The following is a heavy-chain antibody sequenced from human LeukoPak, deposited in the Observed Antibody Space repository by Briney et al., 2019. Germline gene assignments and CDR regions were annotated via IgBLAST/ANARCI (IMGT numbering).Heavy chain of an antibody. CDR1: GYTFTSYD. CDR2: MNPNSGNT. Sequence: ASVKVSCKASGYTFTSYDINWVRQATGQGLEWMGWMNPNSGNTGYAQKFQGRVTITRNTSISTAYMELNSLRAEDTAVYYCARDTGLGFDYWGQGTLVTVSS. D-gene: IGHD3/OR15-3a*01. CDR3: ARDTGLGFDY. V-gene: IGHV1-8*03. J-gene: IGHJ4*02.